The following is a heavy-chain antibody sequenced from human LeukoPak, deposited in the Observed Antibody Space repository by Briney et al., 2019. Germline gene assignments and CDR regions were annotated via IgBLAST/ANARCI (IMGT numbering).Heavy chain of an antibody. V-gene: IGHV3-23*01. D-gene: IGHD1-14*01. CDR1: GFTVSSNY. J-gene: IGHJ3*02. CDR3: AKSRKGFTGDAFDI. Sequence: GGSLSLSCAACGFTVSSNYMSWVRQAPGKGLEWVSAISGSGGSTYYADSVKGRFTISRDNSKNTLYLQMNSLRAEDTAVYYCAKSRKGFTGDAFDIWGQGTMVTVSS. CDR2: ISGSGGST.